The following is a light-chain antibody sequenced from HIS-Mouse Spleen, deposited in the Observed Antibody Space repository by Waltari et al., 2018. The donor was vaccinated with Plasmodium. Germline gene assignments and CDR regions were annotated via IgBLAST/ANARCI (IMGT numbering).Light chain of an antibody. Sequence: DIQMTQSPSSLSASVGDSVTITCQASQDISNYLNWYQQKPGKAPKLLIYDASNLETGVPSRFSGSGSGTDFTLTISSLQPEDFATYYCQQSYSTPWTFGQGTKVEIK. CDR1: QDISNY. V-gene: IGKV1-39*01. CDR3: QQSYSTPWT. J-gene: IGKJ1*01. CDR2: DAS.